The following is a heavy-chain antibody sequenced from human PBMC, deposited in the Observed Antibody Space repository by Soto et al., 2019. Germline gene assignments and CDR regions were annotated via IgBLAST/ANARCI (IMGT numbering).Heavy chain of an antibody. J-gene: IGHJ5*02. D-gene: IGHD4-17*01. CDR3: AKDAYGDYVGGNWFDP. Sequence: DVQLVESGGGLVQPGRSLRLSCAASGFTFNDYAMHWVRQAPGKGLEWVSGISWNSGTIGYADSVRGRFTISRDNAKNSLYLLMNSLRAEDTALYYCAKDAYGDYVGGNWFDPWGQGTLVTVSS. CDR2: ISWNSGTI. V-gene: IGHV3-9*01. CDR1: GFTFNDYA.